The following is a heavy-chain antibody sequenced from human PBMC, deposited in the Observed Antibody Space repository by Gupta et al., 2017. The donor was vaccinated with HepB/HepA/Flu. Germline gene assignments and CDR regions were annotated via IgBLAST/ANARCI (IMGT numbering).Heavy chain of an antibody. V-gene: IGHV3-23*01. CDR1: GFTFAGQA. CDR3: AKDLTGTYSDYFDY. CDR2: ISISGDKT. Sequence: EVQLLESGGGLVQPGGSLRLSCAGSGFTFAGQAMSWVRQAPGQGLEWVSSISISGDKTYYADSVKGRFTISRDNSKNTLFLQMNSLRAEDTALYYCAKDLTGTYSDYFDYWGQGTQVTVSS. J-gene: IGHJ4*02. D-gene: IGHD1-26*01.